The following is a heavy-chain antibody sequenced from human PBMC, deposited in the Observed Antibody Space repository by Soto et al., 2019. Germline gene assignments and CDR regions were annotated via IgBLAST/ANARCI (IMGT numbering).Heavy chain of an antibody. Sequence: TSVTLSLTCTVSGGSTSSGGYYWSWIRQYPRKGLEWIGFVYYSGSTYYNPSLKSRVIISVDTSKKQFSLKQSSVTAAGTAVYYGAREAVLKWSAPRGKATLVPVSA. CDR1: GGSTSSGGYY. J-gene: IGHJ5*02. CDR2: VYYSGST. D-gene: IGHD6-19*01. V-gene: IGHV4-31*03. CDR3: AREAVLKWSAP.